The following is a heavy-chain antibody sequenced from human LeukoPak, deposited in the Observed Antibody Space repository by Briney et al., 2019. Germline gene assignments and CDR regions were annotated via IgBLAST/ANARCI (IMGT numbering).Heavy chain of an antibody. CDR1: GFTFSSYA. V-gene: IGHV3-30*04. Sequence: GRSLRLSCAASGFTFSSYAMHWVRQAPGKGLEWVAVISYDGSNKCYADSVKGRFTVSRDNSKNTLYLQMNSLRAEDTAVYYCARDPLGDSTYYFDYWGQGTLVTVSS. D-gene: IGHD2-21*01. J-gene: IGHJ4*02. CDR2: ISYDGSNK. CDR3: ARDPLGDSTYYFDY.